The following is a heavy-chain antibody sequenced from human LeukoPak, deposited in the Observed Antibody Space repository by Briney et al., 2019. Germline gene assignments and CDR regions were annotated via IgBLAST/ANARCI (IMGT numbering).Heavy chain of an antibody. J-gene: IGHJ4*02. V-gene: IGHV1-69*05. CDR3: ARDVDIGVFGY. D-gene: IGHD5-12*01. Sequence: ASVKVSCKASGGTFSSYAISWARQAPGQGLEWMGGIIPIFGTANYAQKFQGRVTMTTDESTSTAYMELSSLRSEDTAVYYCARDVDIGVFGYWGQGTLVTVSS. CDR1: GGTFSSYA. CDR2: IIPIFGTA.